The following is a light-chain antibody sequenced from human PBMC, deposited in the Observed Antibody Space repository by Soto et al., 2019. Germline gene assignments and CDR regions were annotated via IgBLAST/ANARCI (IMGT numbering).Light chain of an antibody. CDR3: QQYAESPLT. Sequence: VFTQSPSTLSLSPCESATISCRASQSVGRNYLAWFQHKPGQAPRLVIYDASNRATGVPDRFSGSGSGTDFTLTVTRLEPEDFAVYYCQQYAESPLTFGGGTKVDIK. J-gene: IGKJ4*01. V-gene: IGKV3-20*01. CDR1: QSVGRNY. CDR2: DAS.